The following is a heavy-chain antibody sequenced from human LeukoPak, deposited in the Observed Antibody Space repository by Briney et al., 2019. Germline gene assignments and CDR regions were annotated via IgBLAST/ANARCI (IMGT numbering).Heavy chain of an antibody. CDR2: INTDGIST. J-gene: IGHJ3*01. CDR3: ARPSGVGAFDV. V-gene: IGHV3-74*01. Sequence: PGGSLRLSCAASGFTFTNFWMHSVRQGPGKGLGWVSRINTDGISTEYVDSVKGRFTLSTDNATNTLYLQMNSLRAKDTAVYYCARPSGVGAFDVWGQGTKVTVSS. CDR1: GFTFTNFW.